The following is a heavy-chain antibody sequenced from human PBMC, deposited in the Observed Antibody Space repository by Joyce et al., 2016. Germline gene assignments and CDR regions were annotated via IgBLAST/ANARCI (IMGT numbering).Heavy chain of an antibody. J-gene: IGHJ4*02. D-gene: IGHD3-10*01. Sequence: QLQLQESGPGLVKPSETLSLTCSVSGGSISSSSYFWCWLRQPPGKGLEWIGSIYSSGGTFYNPSLKRRVTISVDTSKNQFSLKLSSVTAADTAVYYCATHDGSGSFSFDYWGQGTLVTVSS. CDR1: GGSISSSSYF. V-gene: IGHV4-39*01. CDR2: IYSSGGT. CDR3: ATHDGSGSFSFDY.